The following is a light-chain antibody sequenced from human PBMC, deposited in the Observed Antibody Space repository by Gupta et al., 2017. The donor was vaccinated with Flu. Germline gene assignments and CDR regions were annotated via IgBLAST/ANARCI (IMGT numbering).Light chain of an antibody. J-gene: IGKJ1*01. CDR3: QKYNSAPRT. CDR1: QGISNY. Sequence: DIQLTQPPAPLSASVGDRVTITCRASQGISNYLAWYQQKPGKVPKLLIYAASTLQSGVPSRFSGSGSGTDFTLTISSLQPEDVATYYCQKYNSAPRTFGQGTKVEIK. CDR2: AAS. V-gene: IGKV1-27*01.